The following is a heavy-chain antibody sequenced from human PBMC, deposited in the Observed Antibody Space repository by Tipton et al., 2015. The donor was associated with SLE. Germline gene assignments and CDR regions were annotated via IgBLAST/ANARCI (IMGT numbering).Heavy chain of an antibody. CDR3: ARDMGQHLDY. D-gene: IGHD6-13*01. CDR1: GFILSGFE. V-gene: IGHV3-48*01. J-gene: IGHJ4*02. Sequence: SLRLSCAASGFILSGFEMNWVRQAPGGGLEWVAFSSSSSGAIYYTDSVKGRFTISRDNSKNTLYLQMNSLRAEDTAVYYCARDMGQHLDYWGQGILVTVSS. CDR2: SSSSSGAI.